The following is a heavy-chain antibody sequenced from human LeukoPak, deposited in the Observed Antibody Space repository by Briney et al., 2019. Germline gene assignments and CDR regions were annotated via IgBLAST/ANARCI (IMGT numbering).Heavy chain of an antibody. Sequence: PGGSLRLSCAASGFTFSSYAMSWVRQAPGKGLEWVSAISGSGGSTYYADSVKGRFTISRDNSKNTLYLQMNSLRAEDTAVYYCAKDSTGAMIVVVIMDYYFDYWGQGTLVTVSS. V-gene: IGHV3-23*01. CDR1: GFTFSSYA. CDR3: AKDSTGAMIVVVIMDYYFDY. CDR2: ISGSGGST. J-gene: IGHJ4*02. D-gene: IGHD3-22*01.